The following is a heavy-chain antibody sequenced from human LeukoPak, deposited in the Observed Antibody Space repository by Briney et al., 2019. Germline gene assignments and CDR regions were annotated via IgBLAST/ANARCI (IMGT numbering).Heavy chain of an antibody. Sequence: GGSLRLSCAASGFTFSDYYMSWIRQAPGKGLEWGSYISSSGSTIYYADSVKGRFTISRDNAKNSLYLQMNSLRAEDTAVYYCARERNLAVRGRDNWFDPWGQGTLVTVSS. D-gene: IGHD3-10*01. V-gene: IGHV3-11*04. CDR1: GFTFSDYY. CDR2: ISSSGSTI. J-gene: IGHJ5*02. CDR3: ARERNLAVRGRDNWFDP.